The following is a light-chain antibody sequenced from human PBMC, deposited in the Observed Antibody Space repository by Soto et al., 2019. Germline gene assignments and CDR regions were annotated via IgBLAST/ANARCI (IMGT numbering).Light chain of an antibody. CDR3: NSYTSNNTYV. Sequence: QSVLAQPASVSGSPGQAITIACSGTSSDVGAFNYVSWYQQHPGKAPKLMIYDVSKRPSGVSNRFSGSKSGNTASLTISGLRAEDEADYYCNSYTSNNTYVFGTGTKV. V-gene: IGLV2-14*03. J-gene: IGLJ1*01. CDR2: DVS. CDR1: SSDVGAFNY.